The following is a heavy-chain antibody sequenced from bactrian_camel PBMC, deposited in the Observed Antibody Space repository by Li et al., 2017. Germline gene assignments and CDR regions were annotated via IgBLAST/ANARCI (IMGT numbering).Heavy chain of an antibody. CDR1: ELTFSNYW. V-gene: IGHV3S1*01. J-gene: IGHJ4*01. Sequence: HVQLVESGGGLVQPGGSLRLSCEIAELTFSNYWMYWVRQSPGKGLEWVSTIDSRGGTTLYADSVKGRFTISRDNAKNTVYLQMNSLKSEDTALYFCATGEGFDCSGAYCSLHYWGQGTQVTVS. D-gene: IGHD3*01. CDR2: IDSRGGTT. CDR3: ATGEGFDCSGAYCSLHY.